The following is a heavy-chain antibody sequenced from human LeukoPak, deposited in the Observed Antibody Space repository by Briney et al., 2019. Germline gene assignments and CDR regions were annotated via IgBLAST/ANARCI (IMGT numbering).Heavy chain of an antibody. Sequence: SETLSLTCTVSGYSISSGYYWGWIRQPPGKGLEWIGSIYHSGSTYYNPSLKSRVTISVDTSKNQFSLKLSSVTAADTAVYYCARARPPIYCTNGVCATDFDYWGQGTLVTVSS. CDR1: GYSISSGYY. CDR3: ARARPPIYCTNGVCATDFDY. J-gene: IGHJ4*02. D-gene: IGHD2-8*01. CDR2: IYHSGST. V-gene: IGHV4-38-2*02.